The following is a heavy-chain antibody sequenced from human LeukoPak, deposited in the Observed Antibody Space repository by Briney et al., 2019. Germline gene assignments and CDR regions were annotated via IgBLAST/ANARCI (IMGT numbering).Heavy chain of an antibody. D-gene: IGHD2-2*01. Sequence: ASVKVSCKASGYTFTGYYMHWVRQAPGQGLEWMGWINPNSGGTNYAQKLQGRVTMTTDTSTSTAYMELRSLRSDDTAVYYCARDVKGDYAEDAFDIWGQGTMVTVSS. J-gene: IGHJ3*02. V-gene: IGHV1-2*02. CDR1: GYTFTGYY. CDR3: ARDVKGDYAEDAFDI. CDR2: INPNSGGT.